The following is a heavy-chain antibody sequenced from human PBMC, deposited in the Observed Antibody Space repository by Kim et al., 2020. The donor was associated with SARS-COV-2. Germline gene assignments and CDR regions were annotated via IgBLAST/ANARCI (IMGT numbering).Heavy chain of an antibody. V-gene: IGHV4-39*01. CDR2: IYYNGNT. CDR1: GGSINTDDYY. CDR3: ARHRLPWFGELDY. Sequence: SETLSLTCSVSGGSINTDDYYWGWIRQPPGKGLEWIGSIYYNGNTYYNPSLKSRVTMSEDTSRNQFSLRLSSVTAADTAVYYCARHRLPWFGELDYWGQGTLVTVSS. J-gene: IGHJ4*02. D-gene: IGHD3-10*01.